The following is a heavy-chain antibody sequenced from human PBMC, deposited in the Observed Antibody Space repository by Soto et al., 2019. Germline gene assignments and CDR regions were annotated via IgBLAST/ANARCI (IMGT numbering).Heavy chain of an antibody. CDR3: VRDHAVAASDY. CDR2: IKKDGSEK. D-gene: IGHD6-13*01. Sequence: GGSLRLSCAVSGFTFSSYWMSWVRQGSGKGLEWVANIKKDGSEKYYVDSVKGRFTISRDNAKNSLYLQMNSLRAEDTAVYYCVRDHAVAASDYWGQGALVTVSS. J-gene: IGHJ4*02. CDR1: GFTFSSYW. V-gene: IGHV3-7*01.